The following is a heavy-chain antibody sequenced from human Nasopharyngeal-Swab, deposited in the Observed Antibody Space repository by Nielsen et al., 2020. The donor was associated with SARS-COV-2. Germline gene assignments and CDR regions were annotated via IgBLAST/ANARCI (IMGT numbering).Heavy chain of an antibody. CDR3: AKVFPYGSGSYSPAWDFHY. CDR1: GFTYDDYA. V-gene: IGHV3-30*18. J-gene: IGHJ4*02. Sequence: GGSLRLSCAASGFTYDDYAMHWVRQAPGKGLEWVAVIPYDESDKYYADSVRGRFTISRDNSRNTLYLQMNNLRAEDTAVYYCAKVFPYGSGSYSPAWDFHYWGRGTLVTVSS. D-gene: IGHD3-10*01. CDR2: IPYDESDK.